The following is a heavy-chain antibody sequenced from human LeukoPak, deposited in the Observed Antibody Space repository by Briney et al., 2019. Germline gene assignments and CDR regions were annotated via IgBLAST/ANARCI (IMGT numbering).Heavy chain of an antibody. CDR3: ARGMVRGVIVDY. J-gene: IGHJ4*02. CDR2: IYHSGGT. D-gene: IGHD3-10*01. V-gene: IGHV4-38-2*02. CDR1: GNSISSGYY. Sequence: SETLSLTCTVSGNSISSGYYWGRIRQPPGKGLEWIGSIYHSGGTYYNLSLKSRVTISVDTSKNQFSLKLSSVTAADTAVYYCARGMVRGVIVDYWGQETLVTVSS.